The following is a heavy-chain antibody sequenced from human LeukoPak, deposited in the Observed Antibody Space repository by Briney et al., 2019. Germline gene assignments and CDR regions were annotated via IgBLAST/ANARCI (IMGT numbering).Heavy chain of an antibody. CDR1: GYTFTGYY. CDR2: INPNSGGT. J-gene: IGHJ4*02. V-gene: IGHV1-2*02. Sequence: GASVKVSCKASGYTFTGYYMHWVRQAPGQGLEWMGWINPNSGGTNYAQKSQGRVTMIRDTSISTAYMELSRLRSDDTAVYYCARADTYYYDSSGYYTYWGQGTLVTVSS. D-gene: IGHD3-22*01. CDR3: ARADTYYYDSSGYYTY.